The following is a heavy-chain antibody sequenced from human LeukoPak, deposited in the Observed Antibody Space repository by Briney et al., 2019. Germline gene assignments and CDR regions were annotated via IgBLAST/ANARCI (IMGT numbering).Heavy chain of an antibody. V-gene: IGHV1-69*04. CDR3: ERDIVVVPAAFDP. D-gene: IGHD2-2*01. CDR1: GGTFSSYA. J-gene: IGHJ5*02. Sequence: SVKVSCKASGGTFSSYAISWVRQAPGQGLEWMGRIIPILGIANYAQKFQGRVTITADKSTSTAYMELSSLRSEDPAVYYCERDIVVVPAAFDPWGQGTLVTVSS. CDR2: IIPILGIA.